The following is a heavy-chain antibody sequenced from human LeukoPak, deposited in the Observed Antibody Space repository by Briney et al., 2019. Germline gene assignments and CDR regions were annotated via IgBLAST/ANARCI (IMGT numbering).Heavy chain of an antibody. CDR3: AREVGGGSYFWGYYMDV. J-gene: IGHJ6*03. CDR1: GYTFTSYG. V-gene: IGHV1-18*01. CDR2: IGAYNGNT. D-gene: IGHD1-26*01. Sequence: GASVKVSCKASGYTFTSYGISWVRQAPGQGLEWMGWIGAYNGNTNYAQKLQGRVTMTTDTSTSTAYMELRSLRSDDTAVYYCAREVGGGSYFWGYYMDVWGKGTTVTVSS.